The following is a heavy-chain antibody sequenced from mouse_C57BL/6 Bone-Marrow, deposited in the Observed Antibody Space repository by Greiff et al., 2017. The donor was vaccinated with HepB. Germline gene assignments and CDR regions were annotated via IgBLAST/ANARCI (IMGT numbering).Heavy chain of an antibody. J-gene: IGHJ3*01. CDR2: IYPGSGST. Sequence: VKLMESGAELVKPGASVKMSCKASGYTFTSYWITWVKQRPGQGLEWIGDIYPGSGSTNYNEKFKSKATLTVDTSSSTAYMQLSSLTSEDSAVYYCARTHYRFAYWGQGTLVTVSA. CDR1: GYTFTSYW. D-gene: IGHD2-12*01. V-gene: IGHV1-55*01. CDR3: ARTHYRFAY.